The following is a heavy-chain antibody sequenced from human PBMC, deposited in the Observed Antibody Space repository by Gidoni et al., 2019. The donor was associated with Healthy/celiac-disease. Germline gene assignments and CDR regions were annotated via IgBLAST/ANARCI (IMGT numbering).Heavy chain of an antibody. D-gene: IGHD3-22*01. V-gene: IGHV3-9*01. J-gene: IGHJ4*02. Sequence: EVQLVESGGGLVQPGRSLRLSCAASGFTFDDYAMHWVRQAPGKGLEWVSGISWNSGSIGYADSVKGRFTISRDNAKNSLYLQMNSRRAEDTALYYCAKGRTVVTMIVVDFDYWGQGTLVTVSS. CDR1: GFTFDDYA. CDR3: AKGRTVVTMIVVDFDY. CDR2: ISWNSGSI.